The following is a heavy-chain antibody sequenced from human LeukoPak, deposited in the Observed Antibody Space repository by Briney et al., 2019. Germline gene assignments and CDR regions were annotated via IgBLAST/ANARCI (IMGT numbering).Heavy chain of an antibody. CDR2: IYPGDSDT. CDR1: GYSFTSYW. D-gene: IGHD3-16*02. V-gene: IGHV5-51*01. J-gene: IGHJ3*02. Sequence: GESLKISWKGSGYSFTSYWIGWVRQLPGKGLEWMGIIYPGDSDTRYSPSFQGQVTISADKSISPAYLQWSSLKASDAAMYYCARPISVWGSYRLDAFDIWGQGTMVTVSS. CDR3: ARPISVWGSYRLDAFDI.